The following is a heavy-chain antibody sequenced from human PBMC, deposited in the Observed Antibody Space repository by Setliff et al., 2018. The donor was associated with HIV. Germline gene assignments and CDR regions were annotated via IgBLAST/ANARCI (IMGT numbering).Heavy chain of an antibody. J-gene: IGHJ4*02. CDR3: ARGSGHSGFDLNFDY. CDR1: GGSMNTFY. Sequence: SETLSLTCTVSGGSMNTFYWSWIRQSPGKGLEWIGYIHDGGSITYNPSLRSPATISLDTSKKQFSPMLTAVTPADTAVYYCARGSGHSGFDLNFDYWGRGTLVTVSS. CDR2: IHDGGSI. V-gene: IGHV4-59*01. D-gene: IGHD5-12*01.